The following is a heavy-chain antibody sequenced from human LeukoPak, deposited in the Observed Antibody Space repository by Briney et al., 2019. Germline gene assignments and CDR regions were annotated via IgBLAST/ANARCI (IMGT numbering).Heavy chain of an antibody. Sequence: PPETLSLTCAVSGDSISNFYWSWIRQPPGKGLEWIGYIYYSGSTNYNPSLKSRVTISVDTSKNQFSLKLSSVTAADTAVYYCAREVVAAAGTVDYWGQGTLVIVSS. CDR3: AREVVAAAGTVDY. CDR2: IYYSGST. J-gene: IGHJ4*02. CDR1: GDSISNFY. V-gene: IGHV4-59*01. D-gene: IGHD6-13*01.